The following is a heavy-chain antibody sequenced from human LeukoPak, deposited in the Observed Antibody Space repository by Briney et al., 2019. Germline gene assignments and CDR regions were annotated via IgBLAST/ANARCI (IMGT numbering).Heavy chain of an antibody. D-gene: IGHD6-19*01. CDR3: ARDAPYSSGWYDY. J-gene: IGHJ4*02. Sequence: TGGSLRLSCAASGFTFSSYAMHWVRQAPGKGLEWVAVISYDGSNKYYADSVKGRFTISRDNSKNTLYLQMNSLRAEDTAVYYCARDAPYSSGWYDYWGQGTLVTVSS. V-gene: IGHV3-30-3*01. CDR1: GFTFSSYA. CDR2: ISYDGSNK.